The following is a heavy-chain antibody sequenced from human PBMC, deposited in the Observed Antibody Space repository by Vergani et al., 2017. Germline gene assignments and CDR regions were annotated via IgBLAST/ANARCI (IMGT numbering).Heavy chain of an antibody. J-gene: IGHJ6*02. D-gene: IGHD1-26*01. CDR3: AKDLKGGVGATSRSYYYYYGVDV. Sequence: EVQLVESGGGLVQPGRSLRLSCTASGFTFGDYAMSWVRQAPGKGLEWVSAISGSGGSTYYADSVKGRFTISRDNSKNTLYLQMNILRAEDTAVYYCAKDLKGGVGATSRSYYYYYGVDVWGQGTTVTVSS. V-gene: IGHV3-23*04. CDR1: GFTFGDYA. CDR2: ISGSGGST.